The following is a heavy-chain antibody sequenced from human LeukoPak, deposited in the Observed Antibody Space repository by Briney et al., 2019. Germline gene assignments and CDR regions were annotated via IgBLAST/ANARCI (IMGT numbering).Heavy chain of an antibody. CDR2: IYTSGST. J-gene: IGHJ3*02. CDR3: ASGLHGYSGSYEGRTRVYSAAFDI. V-gene: IGHV4-4*09. CDR1: GGSISSYY. Sequence: SETLSLTCTVSGGSISSYYWSWIRQPPGKGLEWIGYIYTSGSTNYNPSLKSRVTISVDTFKNQFSLKLSSVTAADTAVYYCASGLHGYSGSYEGRTRVYSAAFDIWGQGTMVTVSS. D-gene: IGHD1-26*01.